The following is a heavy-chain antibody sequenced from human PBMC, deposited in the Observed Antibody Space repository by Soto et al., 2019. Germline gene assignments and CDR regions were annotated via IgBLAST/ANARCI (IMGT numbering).Heavy chain of an antibody. V-gene: IGHV1-2*02. Sequence: QVQLVQSGSEVKKPGASVRVSCRTSGYTFAANDIHWVRQAPGKGLEWMGWINPKSDETKFSQKFQGRVALTKDTTSNTVHLDVANLRSEDTAVYYCARWTSRGCYDSWGQGTLITASS. CDR1: GYTFAAND. J-gene: IGHJ4*02. D-gene: IGHD3-16*01. CDR3: ARWTSRGCYDS. CDR2: INPKSDET.